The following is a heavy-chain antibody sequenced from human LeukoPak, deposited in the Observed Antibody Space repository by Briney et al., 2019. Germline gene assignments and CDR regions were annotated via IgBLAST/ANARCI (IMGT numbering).Heavy chain of an antibody. CDR2: IDPTIGGT. D-gene: IGHD3-22*01. CDR3: AREYYDNNGRKYGIDV. J-gene: IGHJ3*01. V-gene: IGHV1-2*02. CDR1: GYTFGDFF. Sequence: GASVKVSCKASGYTFGDFFIHWVRQAPGQGLEWMGSIDPTIGGTRNAQRFQGRVSMTRDTSMSTAYMELIRLTSGDTAVYFCAREYYDNNGRKYGIDVWGQGTVVTVSS.